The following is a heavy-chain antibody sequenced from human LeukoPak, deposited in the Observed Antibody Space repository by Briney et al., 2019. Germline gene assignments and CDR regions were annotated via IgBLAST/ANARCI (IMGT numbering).Heavy chain of an antibody. CDR1: GFTFSSYG. V-gene: IGHV3-33*01. Sequence: GGSLKLSCAASGFTFSSYGMHWVRQAQGKGLEWVAVIWYDGSNKYYADSVKGRFTISRDNSKNTLYLQMNSLRAEDTAVYYCARDYYDSSAVGIAYWGQGSLVTVSS. D-gene: IGHD3-22*01. CDR2: IWYDGSNK. J-gene: IGHJ4*02. CDR3: ARDYYDSSAVGIAY.